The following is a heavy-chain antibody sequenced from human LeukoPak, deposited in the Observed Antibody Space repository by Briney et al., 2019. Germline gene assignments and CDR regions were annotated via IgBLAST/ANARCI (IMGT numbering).Heavy chain of an antibody. V-gene: IGHV3-66*04. CDR3: ASHYYDSSGYYLGIDY. J-gene: IGHJ4*02. D-gene: IGHD3-22*01. Sequence: GGSLRLSCAASGFTVCSNYMSWVRKAPGKGLEWVSVIYSGGSTYYADSVKGRFTISRDNSKNTLYLQMNSLRAEDTAVYYCASHYYDSSGYYLGIDYWGQGTLVTVSS. CDR1: GFTVCSNY. CDR2: IYSGGST.